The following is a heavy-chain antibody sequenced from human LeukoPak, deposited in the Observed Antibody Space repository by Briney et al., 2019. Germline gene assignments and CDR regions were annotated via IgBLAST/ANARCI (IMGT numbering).Heavy chain of an antibody. V-gene: IGHV1-69*04. Sequence: GASVKVSCKASGGTFSSYAISWVRRAPGQGLEWMGRIIPILGIANYAQKFQGRVTITADKSTSTAYMELSSLRSEDTAVYYCARDLAHPTQLVYWGQGTPVTVSS. CDR3: ARDLAHPTQLVY. CDR1: GGTFSSYA. D-gene: IGHD6-13*01. J-gene: IGHJ4*02. CDR2: IIPILGIA.